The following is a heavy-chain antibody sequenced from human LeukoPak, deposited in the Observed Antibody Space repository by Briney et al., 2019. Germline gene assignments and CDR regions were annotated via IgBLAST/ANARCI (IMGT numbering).Heavy chain of an antibody. V-gene: IGHV3-49*03. CDR2: IRSKAYGGTT. J-gene: IGHJ4*02. D-gene: IGHD3-22*01. CDR3: TRGITMIVVVIKD. CDR1: GFTFGDYA. Sequence: GGSLRLSCTASGFTFGDYAMSWFRQAPGKGLEWVGFIRSKAYGGTTEYAASVKGRFTISRDDSKSIAYLQMNSLKTEDTAVYYCTRGITMIVVVIKDWGQGTLVTVSS.